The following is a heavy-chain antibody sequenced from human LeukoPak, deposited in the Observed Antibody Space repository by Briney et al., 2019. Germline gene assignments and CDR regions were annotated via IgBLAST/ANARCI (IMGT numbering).Heavy chain of an antibody. CDR2: IGSSSSYT. V-gene: IGHV3-11*03. CDR3: ARSASWNYPDF. J-gene: IGHJ4*02. D-gene: IGHD1-7*01. CDR1: GFTFSDYY. Sequence: TGGSLRLSCAASGFTFSDYYMNWIRQTPGKGLDWISYIGSSSSYTNYADSVKGRFTISRDNTKNSLYLQMNSLRAEDTAVYYCARSASWNYPDFWGQGTLVTVSS.